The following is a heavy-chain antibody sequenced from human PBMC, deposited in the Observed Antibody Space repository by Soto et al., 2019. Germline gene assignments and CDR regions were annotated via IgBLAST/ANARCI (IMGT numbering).Heavy chain of an antibody. V-gene: IGHV3-53*01. CDR3: ARGFWSGYPPHDYYYSGMDV. J-gene: IGHJ6*02. Sequence: PGGSLRHSCAASGFTVSSNYMSWVRQAPGKGLEWVSVIYSGGSTYYADSVKGRFTISRDNSKNTLYLQMNSLRAEDTAVYYCARGFWSGYPPHDYYYSGMDVWGQGTTVTVSS. CDR1: GFTVSSNY. CDR2: IYSGGST. D-gene: IGHD3-3*01.